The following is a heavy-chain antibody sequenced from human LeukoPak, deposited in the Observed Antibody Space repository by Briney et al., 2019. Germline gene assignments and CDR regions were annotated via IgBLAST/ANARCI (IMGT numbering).Heavy chain of an antibody. J-gene: IGHJ4*02. CDR1: GFTFSTYG. Sequence: GGSLRLSCAASGFTFSTYGMHWVRQAPGKGLEWVAFIRYDGSNKYYADSVKGRFTISRDNSKNTLYLQMNSLRTEDTAVYYCAKDSQDIVVVVAASGGFDYWGQGTLVTVSS. CDR2: IRYDGSNK. V-gene: IGHV3-30*02. D-gene: IGHD2-15*01. CDR3: AKDSQDIVVVVAASGGFDY.